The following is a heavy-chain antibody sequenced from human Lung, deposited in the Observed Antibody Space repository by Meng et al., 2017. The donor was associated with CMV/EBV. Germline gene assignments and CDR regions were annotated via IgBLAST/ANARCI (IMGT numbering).Heavy chain of an antibody. Sequence: SCAASGFPFSTYTMNWVRQAPGKGLEWVSFISRSSSYINSADSVKGRFTISRDNSKNSLYLQMNSLRAEDTAVYYCAKDRHVVPVTDRPYYYGMDVXGQGTTVTVSS. CDR1: GFPFSTYT. J-gene: IGHJ6*02. V-gene: IGHV3-21*01. CDR3: AKDRHVVPVTDRPYYYGMDV. D-gene: IGHD2-2*01. CDR2: ISRSSSYI.